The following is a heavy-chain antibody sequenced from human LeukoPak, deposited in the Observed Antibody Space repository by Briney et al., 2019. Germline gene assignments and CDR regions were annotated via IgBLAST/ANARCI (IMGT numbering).Heavy chain of an antibody. V-gene: IGHV4-59*01. Sequence: SETLSLTCAVYGGSFSGYYWSWIRQPPGKGLEWIGYIYYSGSTNYNPSLKSRVTISVDTSKNQFSLKLSSVTAADTAVYYCATHPPKYCSGGTCSDYWGQGTLVTVSS. CDR3: ATHPPKYCSGGTCSDY. CDR1: GGSFSGYY. D-gene: IGHD2-15*01. CDR2: IYYSGST. J-gene: IGHJ4*02.